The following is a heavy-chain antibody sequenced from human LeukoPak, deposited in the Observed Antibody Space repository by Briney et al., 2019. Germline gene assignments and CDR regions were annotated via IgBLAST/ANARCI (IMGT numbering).Heavy chain of an antibody. CDR2: INPNSGGT. J-gene: IGHJ4*02. CDR3: ARPYCSSTSCYYVY. CDR1: GYTFTVYY. Sequence: GASVTVSFKASGYTFTVYYMHWVRQAPGQGLEWMGWINPNSGGTNYAQKFQGRLTMTRDTSISTAYMELSRLRSDDTAVYYCARPYCSSTSCYYVYWGQGTLVTVSS. D-gene: IGHD2-2*01. V-gene: IGHV1-2*02.